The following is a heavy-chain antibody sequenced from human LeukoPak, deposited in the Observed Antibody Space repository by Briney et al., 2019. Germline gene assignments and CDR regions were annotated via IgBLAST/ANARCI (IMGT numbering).Heavy chain of an antibody. CDR1: GFSLSTSRVG. J-gene: IGHJ3*02. V-gene: IGHV2-5*02. CDR3: AYIMITFGGIDARDAFEI. Sequence: SGPTLLNPPQPLTLTCTFSGFSLSTSRVGVGCVRQPPGEALVWLAVISWDDDKRYSPSLKSRLTSSKDTFKNQVVLTMTNMDPVDTATYYCAYIMITFGGIDARDAFEIWGQGTVVTVSS. CDR2: ISWDDDK. D-gene: IGHD3-16*01.